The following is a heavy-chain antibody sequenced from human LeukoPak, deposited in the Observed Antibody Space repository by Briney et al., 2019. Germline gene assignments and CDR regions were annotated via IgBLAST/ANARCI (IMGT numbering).Heavy chain of an antibody. D-gene: IGHD3-10*01. CDR1: GGSFSGYY. V-gene: IGHV4-34*01. J-gene: IGHJ5*02. Sequence: SETLSLTCAVYGGSFSGYYWSWIRQPPGKGLEWIGEINHSGTTNYNPSLKSRVTISVDTSKNQFSLKLSSVTAADTAIYYCARGGYYGSGNDFRFDPWGQGTLVTVSS. CDR3: ARGGYYGSGNDFRFDP. CDR2: INHSGTT.